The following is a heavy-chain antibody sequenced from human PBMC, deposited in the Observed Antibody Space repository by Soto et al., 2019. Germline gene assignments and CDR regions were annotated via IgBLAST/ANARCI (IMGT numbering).Heavy chain of an antibody. CDR2: IRSKANSYAT. V-gene: IGHV3-73*01. CDR1: GSIFSGSA. CDR3: SPSPGYY. Sequence: EVQLVESGGGLVQPGGSLKLSCAASGSIFSGSAMHWVRQASGTGLEWVGRIRSKANSYATDYAASVKGRFTISRDDSTNTADLETTSLNTEDTAVYSCSPSPGYYWGQGTLVTVSS. J-gene: IGHJ4*02.